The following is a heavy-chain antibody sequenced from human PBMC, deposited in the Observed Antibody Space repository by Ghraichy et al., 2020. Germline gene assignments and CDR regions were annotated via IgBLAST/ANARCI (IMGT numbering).Heavy chain of an antibody. Sequence: SVKVSCKASGGTFSSYAISWVRQAPGQGLEWMGGIIPIFGTANYAQKFQGRVTITADESTSTAYMELSSLRSEDTAVYYCARDMGGSGWAPLSSSYYYYYYMDVWGKGTTVTVSS. J-gene: IGHJ6*03. CDR2: IIPIFGTA. D-gene: IGHD6-19*01. V-gene: IGHV1-69*13. CDR3: ARDMGGSGWAPLSSSYYYYYYMDV. CDR1: GGTFSSYA.